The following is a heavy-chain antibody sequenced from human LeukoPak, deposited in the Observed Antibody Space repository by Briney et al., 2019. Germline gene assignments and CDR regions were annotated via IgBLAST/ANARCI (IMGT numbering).Heavy chain of an antibody. D-gene: IGHD3-22*01. CDR1: GYTFTSYY. CDR2: INPSGGST. J-gene: IGHJ2*01. CDR3: ARVGPDSSGPYWYFDL. V-gene: IGHV1-46*01. Sequence: ASVTVSCKASGYTFTSYYMHWVRQAPGQGLEWMGIINPSGGSTSYAQKFRGRVTMTRDTSTSTVYMELSSLRSEDTAVYYCARVGPDSSGPYWYFDLWGRGTLVTVSS.